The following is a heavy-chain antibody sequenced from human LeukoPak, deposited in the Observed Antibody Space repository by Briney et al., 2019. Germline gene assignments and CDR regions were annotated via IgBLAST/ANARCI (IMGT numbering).Heavy chain of an antibody. Sequence: SETLSLTCAVSGGSISSDNWWSWIRQPPGKGLEWIGEVLRSGSTNYNPSLKSRVTISVDRSKNQFSLKLSSVTAADTAVYYCARGNPLYGMDVWGQGTTVTVSS. CDR2: VLRSGST. CDR3: ARGNPLYGMDV. D-gene: IGHD1-14*01. CDR1: GGSISSDNW. J-gene: IGHJ6*02. V-gene: IGHV4-4*02.